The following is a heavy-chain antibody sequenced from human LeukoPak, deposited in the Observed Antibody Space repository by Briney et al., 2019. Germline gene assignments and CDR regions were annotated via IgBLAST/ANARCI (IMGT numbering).Heavy chain of an antibody. V-gene: IGHV4-39*07. D-gene: IGHD3-10*01. CDR1: GVSISISSYY. CDR2: IYYSGTT. J-gene: IGHJ6*02. CDR3: ARAEWFGESQPYYYYGMDV. Sequence: SETLSLTCTVSGVSISISSYYWGWIRQPPGKGLEWIGSIYYSGTTHYNPSLKSRVTISIDTSKNQFSLKLSSVTAADTAVYYCARAEWFGESQPYYYYGMDVWGQGTTVTVSS.